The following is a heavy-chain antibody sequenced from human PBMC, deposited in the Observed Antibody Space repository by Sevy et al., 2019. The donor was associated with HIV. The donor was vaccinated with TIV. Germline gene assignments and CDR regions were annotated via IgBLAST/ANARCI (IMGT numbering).Heavy chain of an antibody. CDR2: ISFSSNYI. Sequence: GGSLRLSCTASGFTFSSYSMNWVRQAPGKGLEWVSSISFSSNYIYYADSVRGRFTISRDNAKNSLYLHMDSLRDEDTALDYCARDDIVARDYFDFWGQGTLVTVSS. CDR1: GFTFSSYS. CDR3: ARDDIVARDYFDF. D-gene: IGHD2-15*01. J-gene: IGHJ4*02. V-gene: IGHV3-21*01.